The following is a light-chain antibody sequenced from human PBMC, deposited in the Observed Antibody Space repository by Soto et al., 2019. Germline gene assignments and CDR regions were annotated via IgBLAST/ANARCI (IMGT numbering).Light chain of an antibody. CDR3: LSYDPMVG. CDR2: EDD. Sequence: NFMLTQPHSVSESPGETVTISCTRSSGSIADNYVQWYQQRPGSAPTIVIYEDDQRPSGVPDRFSGSTDSSSNSASLTISGLKTEDEAAYYCLSYDPMVGFGGGTKLTVL. CDR1: SGSIADNY. V-gene: IGLV6-57*03. J-gene: IGLJ2*01.